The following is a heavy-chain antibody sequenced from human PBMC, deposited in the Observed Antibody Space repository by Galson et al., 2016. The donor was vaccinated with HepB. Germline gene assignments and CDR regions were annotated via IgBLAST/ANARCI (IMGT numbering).Heavy chain of an antibody. D-gene: IGHD5-12*01. Sequence: SLRLSCAASGLTFSSPSMNWVRQAPGKGLEWVSSMSSGSSFIKYAASVKGRFTIPRDDAKNLLYLQMNSPRAEDTAVYYCARGGHGGDSADDRLDYWGQGTPVTVSS. V-gene: IGHV3-21*01. J-gene: IGHJ4*02. CDR3: ARGGHGGDSADDRLDY. CDR1: GLTFSSPS. CDR2: MSSGSSFI.